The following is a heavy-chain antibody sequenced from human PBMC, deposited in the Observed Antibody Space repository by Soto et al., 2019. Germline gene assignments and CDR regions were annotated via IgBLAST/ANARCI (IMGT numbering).Heavy chain of an antibody. D-gene: IGHD4-17*01. CDR3: ATVYGDSWA. CDR2: IYPGDSDT. CDR1: GYSFTSYW. Sequence: GESLKISCKASGYSFTSYWIGWVRQMPGKGLAWMGIIYPGDSDTKYSASFQGQVSISADKSISTAYLQWSSLKASDTAMYYCATVYGDSWAWGQGTLVTVSS. V-gene: IGHV5-51*01. J-gene: IGHJ5*02.